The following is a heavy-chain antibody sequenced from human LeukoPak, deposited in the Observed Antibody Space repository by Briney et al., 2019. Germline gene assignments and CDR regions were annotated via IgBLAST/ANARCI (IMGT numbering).Heavy chain of an antibody. Sequence: GGSLRLSCAVSGFTFSSYAMNWVRQAPGKGLEWVSGISGSGAGTYYADSVKGRFTISRDNSKNTLYLQMNSLRAEDTAVYYCAKMVREFYTISYHFDYWGQGTLVTVSS. CDR1: GFTFSSYA. J-gene: IGHJ4*02. CDR2: ISGSGAGT. D-gene: IGHD2-8*01. CDR3: AKMVREFYTISYHFDY. V-gene: IGHV3-23*01.